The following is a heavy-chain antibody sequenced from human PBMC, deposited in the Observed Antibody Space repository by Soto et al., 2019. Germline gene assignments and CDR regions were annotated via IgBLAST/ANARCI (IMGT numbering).Heavy chain of an antibody. Sequence: PSETLSLTCSVSGDSVSSSSYYWFWIRQPPGRGLEWIASVYYTGNSFYNPSLKSRVALSVDISKNQFSLRLRSLTASDTAVYYCASEVSSTKGMDVWGQGTTVTVSS. D-gene: IGHD2-2*01. V-gene: IGHV4-39*01. CDR3: ASEVSSTKGMDV. CDR1: GDSVSSSSYY. CDR2: VYYTGNS. J-gene: IGHJ6*02.